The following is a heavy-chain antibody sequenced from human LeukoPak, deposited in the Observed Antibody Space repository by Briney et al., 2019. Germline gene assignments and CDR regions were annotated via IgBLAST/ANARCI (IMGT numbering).Heavy chain of an antibody. V-gene: IGHV3-33*01. CDR3: ARDRNVDYFDY. J-gene: IGHJ4*02. CDR1: GFTFSTYG. CDR2: IWYDGSDK. D-gene: IGHD1-1*01. Sequence: GGSLRLSCAASGFTFSTYGMHWVRQAPGKGLEWVAVIWYDGSDKYYADSVKGRFTISRDNSKNTLYLQMNSLRAEDTAVNYCARDRNVDYFDYWGQGTLVTVAS.